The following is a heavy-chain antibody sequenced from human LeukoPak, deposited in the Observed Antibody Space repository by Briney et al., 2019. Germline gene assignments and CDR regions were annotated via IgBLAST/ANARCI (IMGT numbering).Heavy chain of an antibody. CDR2: SRSKAYGGTT. D-gene: IGHD6-19*01. CDR1: GFTFGDYA. Sequence: PGGSLRLSCTASGFTFGDYAMSWFRQAPGKGLEWVGFSRSKAYGGTTEYAASVKGRFTISRDDSKNIVYLQMNSLKTEDTAVYYCGSGSGWYSPDYWGQGTLVTVSS. CDR3: GSGSGWYSPDY. J-gene: IGHJ4*02. V-gene: IGHV3-49*03.